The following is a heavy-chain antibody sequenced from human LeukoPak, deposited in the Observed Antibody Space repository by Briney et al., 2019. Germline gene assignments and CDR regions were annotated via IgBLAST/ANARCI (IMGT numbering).Heavy chain of an antibody. CDR2: IYTSGST. CDR3: ARDRAGSGSYMDY. V-gene: IGHV4-61*02. CDR1: GGSISSSSYY. Sequence: SETLSLTCTVSGGSISSSSYYWGWIRQPAGKGLEWIGRIYTSGSTNYNPSLKSRVTMSVDTSKNQFSLKLSSVTAADTAVYYCARDRAGSGSYMDYWGQGTLVTVSS. J-gene: IGHJ4*02. D-gene: IGHD3-10*01.